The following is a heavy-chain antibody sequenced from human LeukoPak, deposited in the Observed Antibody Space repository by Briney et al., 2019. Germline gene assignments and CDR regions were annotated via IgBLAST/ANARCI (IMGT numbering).Heavy chain of an antibody. CDR2: ISSSGSTI. CDR3: ARDSEAVAGNFDY. V-gene: IGHV3-11*01. CDR1: GFTFSDYY. D-gene: IGHD6-19*01. J-gene: IGHJ4*02. Sequence: GGSLRLSCTASGFTFSDYYMSWIRQAPGKGLEWVSYISSSGSTIYYADSVKGRFTISRDNAKNSLYLQMNSLRAEDTAVYYCARDSEAVAGNFDYWGQGTLVTVSS.